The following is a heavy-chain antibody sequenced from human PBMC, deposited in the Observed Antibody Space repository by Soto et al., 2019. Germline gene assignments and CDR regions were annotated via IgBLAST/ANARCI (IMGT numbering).Heavy chain of an antibody. CDR2: IYYSGST. CDR1: GGSISSGGYY. Sequence: QVQLQESGPGLVKPSQTLSLTCSVSGGSISSGGYYWSWIRQHPGKGLEWIGYIYYSGSTYYNPSLKSRVTISVDTSKNQFSLKLSSVTAADTAVYYCARYGRVEMATITWYFDLWGRGTLVTVSS. CDR3: ARYGRVEMATITWYFDL. J-gene: IGHJ2*01. D-gene: IGHD5-12*01. V-gene: IGHV4-31*03.